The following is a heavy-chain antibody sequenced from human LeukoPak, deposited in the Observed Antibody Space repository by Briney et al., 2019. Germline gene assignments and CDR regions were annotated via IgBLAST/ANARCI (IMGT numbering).Heavy chain of an antibody. CDR2: IIPIFGTA. V-gene: IGHV1-69*05. CDR3: ARVQGSYYQGYFDY. Sequence: SVKVSCKASGGTLSSYAISWVRQATGQGLEWMGGIIPIFGTANYAQKFQGRVTITTDESTSTAYMELSSLRSEDTAVYYCARVQGSYYQGYFDYWGQGTLVTVSS. D-gene: IGHD1-26*01. J-gene: IGHJ4*02. CDR1: GGTLSSYA.